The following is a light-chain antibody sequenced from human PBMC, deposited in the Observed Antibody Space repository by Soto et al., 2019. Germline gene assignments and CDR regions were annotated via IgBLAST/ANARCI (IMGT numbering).Light chain of an antibody. CDR3: SSYTSSSTRV. V-gene: IGLV2-14*01. CDR2: EVS. Sequence: QSALTQPASVSGSPGQSITISCTGTSXDVGGYNYVSWYQQHPGKAPKLMIYEVSNRPSGVSNRFSGSKSGNTASLTISGLQAEAEADYYCSSYTSSSTRVFGTGTKVTVL. CDR1: SXDVGGYNY. J-gene: IGLJ1*01.